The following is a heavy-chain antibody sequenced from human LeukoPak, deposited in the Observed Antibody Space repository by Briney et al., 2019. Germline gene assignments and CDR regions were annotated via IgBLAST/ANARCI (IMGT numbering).Heavy chain of an antibody. CDR1: GYSLSDLS. Sequence: ASVKVSCRVSGYSLSDLSIHWVRHVPGKGLEWMGGFEPEEGDHGETIYAQNFEGRPTLTEDTLTDTAYMELLSLTSEDTAVYYCATDRLEIYALNIWGQGTMVTVSS. D-gene: IGHD1-1*01. J-gene: IGHJ3*02. V-gene: IGHV1-24*01. CDR2: FEPEEGDHGET. CDR3: ATDRLEIYALNI.